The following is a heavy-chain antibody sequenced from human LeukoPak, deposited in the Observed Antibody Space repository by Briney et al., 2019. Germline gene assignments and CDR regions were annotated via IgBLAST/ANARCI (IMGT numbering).Heavy chain of an antibody. Sequence: ASVKVSCKASGYTFTNYDISWVRQAPGQGLEWMGWISAYNGNINYAQNFQGRVTMTTDTSTSTAYMELRSLRSDDTAVYYCAREQSYYYGMDVWGQGTTVTVSS. CDR3: AREQSYYYGMDV. J-gene: IGHJ6*02. CDR2: ISAYNGNI. D-gene: IGHD4-11*01. V-gene: IGHV1-18*01. CDR1: GYTFTNYD.